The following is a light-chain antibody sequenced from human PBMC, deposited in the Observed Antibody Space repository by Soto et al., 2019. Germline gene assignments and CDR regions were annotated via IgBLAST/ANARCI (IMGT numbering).Light chain of an antibody. CDR3: QQYGSLPRT. V-gene: IGKV3-20*01. CDR1: QSVSSSY. CDR2: GAS. Sequence: EIVLRQSPVTLSLSPGEGAALSCTASQSVSSSYLAWYQQKPGQAPRLLIYGASSRATGIPDRFSGSGSGTDFTLTISRLEPEDFAVYYCQQYGSLPRTFGQGTKVDI. J-gene: IGKJ1*01.